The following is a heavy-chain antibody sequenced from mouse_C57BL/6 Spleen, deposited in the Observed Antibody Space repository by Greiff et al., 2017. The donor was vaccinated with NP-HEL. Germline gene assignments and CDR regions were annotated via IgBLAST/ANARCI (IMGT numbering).Heavy chain of an antibody. J-gene: IGHJ3*01. CDR3: TRAVVEGFAY. Sequence: VKLMESGAELVRPGASVTLSCKASGYTFTDYEMHWVKQTPVHGLEWIGAIDPETGGTAYNQKFKGKAILTADKSSSTAYMELRSLTSEDSAVYYCTRAVVEGFAYWGQGTLVTVSA. V-gene: IGHV1-15*01. CDR1: GYTFTDYE. CDR2: IDPETGGT. D-gene: IGHD1-1*01.